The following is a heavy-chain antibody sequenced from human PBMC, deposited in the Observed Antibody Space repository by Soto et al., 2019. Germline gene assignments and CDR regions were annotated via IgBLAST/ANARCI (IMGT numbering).Heavy chain of an antibody. D-gene: IGHD2-15*01. CDR3: AKVFSGPRPGLGSFDS. CDR2: ISGSGGNT. J-gene: IGHJ4*02. V-gene: IGHV3-23*01. CDR1: GFTFRSHS. Sequence: PGGSLRLSCAASGFTFRSHSMSWVRQVPGKGLEWVSSISGSGGNTYYADSVKGRFTISRDNSENSLYLQMNSLRAEDTAVYYCAKVFSGPRPGLGSFDSWGQGTLVTVSS.